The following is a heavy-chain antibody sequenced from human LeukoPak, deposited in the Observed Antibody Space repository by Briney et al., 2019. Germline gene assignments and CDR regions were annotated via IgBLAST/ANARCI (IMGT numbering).Heavy chain of an antibody. D-gene: IGHD3-3*01. CDR1: GFTFDDYA. V-gene: IGHV3-9*01. CDR3: AKDIGGYDFWSGPD. Sequence: GGSLRLSCAASGFTFDDYAMHWVRQAPGKGLEWVSGISWNSGSIGYADSVKGRFTISRDNAKNSLYLQMNSLRVEDTALYYCAKDIGGYDFWSGPDWGQGTLVTVSS. J-gene: IGHJ4*02. CDR2: ISWNSGSI.